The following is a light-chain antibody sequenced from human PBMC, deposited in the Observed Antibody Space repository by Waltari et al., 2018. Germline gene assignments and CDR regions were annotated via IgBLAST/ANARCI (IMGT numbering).Light chain of an antibody. Sequence: QSALTQPASVSGSPGQSITTSCTATSRDVGSYNLVSWYQQHPGKAPKLMIYEVSKRPSGVSNRFSGSKSGNTASLTISGLQAEDETDYYCCSYAGSSTFVFGTGTKVTVL. V-gene: IGLV2-23*02. CDR1: SRDVGSYNL. CDR3: CSYAGSSTFV. CDR2: EVS. J-gene: IGLJ1*01.